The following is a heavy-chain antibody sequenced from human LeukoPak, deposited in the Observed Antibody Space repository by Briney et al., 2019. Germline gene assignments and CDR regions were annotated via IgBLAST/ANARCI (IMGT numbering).Heavy chain of an antibody. D-gene: IGHD3-3*01. CDR2: ISYDGNNK. J-gene: IGHJ4*02. CDR1: GFSFSSYA. Sequence: PGGSLRLSCAASGFSFSSYAMHWVRQAPGKGLEWVAVISYDGNNKYHADSVKGRFTISRDNSKNTLYLQMNSLRAEDTAVYYCARGATIFDTRDFDYWGQGTLVTVSS. CDR3: ARGATIFDTRDFDY. V-gene: IGHV3-30-3*01.